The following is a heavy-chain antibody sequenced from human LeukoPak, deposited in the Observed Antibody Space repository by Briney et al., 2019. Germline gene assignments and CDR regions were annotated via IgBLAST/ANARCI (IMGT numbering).Heavy chain of an antibody. V-gene: IGHV3-21*01. Sequence: GGSLRLSCAASGFTFSSYSMNWVRQAPGKGLEWVSSISSSSSYIYYADSVKGRFTISRDNAKNSLYLQMNSLRAEDTAVYYCARDPDYYDSSGYFDNWGQGTLVTVSS. CDR2: ISSSSSYI. CDR1: GFTFSSYS. CDR3: ARDPDYYDSSGYFDN. J-gene: IGHJ4*02. D-gene: IGHD3-22*01.